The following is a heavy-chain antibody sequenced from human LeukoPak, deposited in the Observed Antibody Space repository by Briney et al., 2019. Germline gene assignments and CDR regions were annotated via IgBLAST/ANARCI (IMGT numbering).Heavy chain of an antibody. CDR1: GGSISSSSYY. CDR2: IYYSGST. D-gene: IGHD3-9*01. CDR3: ARIDILKLDAFDI. Sequence: SETLSLTCTVSGGSISSSSYYWGWIRQPPGKGLEWIGSIYYSGSTYYNPSLKSRVTISVDTSKNQFSLKLSSVTAADTAVYYCARIDILKLDAFDIWGQGTMVTVSS. J-gene: IGHJ3*02. V-gene: IGHV4-39*07.